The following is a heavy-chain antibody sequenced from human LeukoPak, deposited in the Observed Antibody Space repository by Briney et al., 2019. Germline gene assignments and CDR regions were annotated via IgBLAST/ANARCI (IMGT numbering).Heavy chain of an antibody. CDR3: ARGHDYGDYAGAFDI. CDR1: GFTFSSHG. V-gene: IGHV3-30*03. CDR2: ISYDGSNK. D-gene: IGHD4-17*01. Sequence: GGSLRLSCAASGFTFSSHGMHWVRQAPGKGLEWVAVISYDGSNKYYADSVKGRFTISRDNSKNTLYLQMGSLRAEDMAVYYCARGHDYGDYAGAFDIWGQGTMVTVSS. J-gene: IGHJ3*02.